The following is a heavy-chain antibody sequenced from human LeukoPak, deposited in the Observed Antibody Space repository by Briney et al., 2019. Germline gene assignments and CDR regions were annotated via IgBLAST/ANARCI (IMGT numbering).Heavy chain of an antibody. J-gene: IGHJ6*02. Sequence: GGSLRLSCAASGFTFSSYSMNWVRQAPGKGLEWVSSISSSSSYIYYADSVKGRFTISRDNAKNSLYLQMNSLRAEDTAVYYCARDSLRFLEWYRQPVFYYYGMGVWGQGTTVTVSS. CDR3: ARDSLRFLEWYRQPVFYYYGMGV. D-gene: IGHD3-3*01. V-gene: IGHV3-21*01. CDR1: GFTFSSYS. CDR2: ISSSSSYI.